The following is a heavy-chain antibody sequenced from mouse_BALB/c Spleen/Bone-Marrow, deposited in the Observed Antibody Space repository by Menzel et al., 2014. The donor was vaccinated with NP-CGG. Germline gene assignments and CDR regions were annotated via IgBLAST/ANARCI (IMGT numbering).Heavy chain of an antibody. CDR2: IDPANGNT. CDR3: ARYSYGSRGYYFDY. J-gene: IGHJ2*01. CDR1: GFYIKDTY. V-gene: IGHV14-3*02. D-gene: IGHD1-1*01. Sequence: VQLQQSGAELVKPGASVKLSCTASGFYIKDTYMHWVKQRPEQGLEWIGRIDPANGNTKYDPKFQGKATITADTSSNTACLQLSSLTSEDTAVYYCARYSYGSRGYYFDYWGQGTTLTVSS.